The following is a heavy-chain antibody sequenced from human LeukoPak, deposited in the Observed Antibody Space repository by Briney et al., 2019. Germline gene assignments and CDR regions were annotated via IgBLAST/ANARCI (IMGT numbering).Heavy chain of an antibody. J-gene: IGHJ4*02. D-gene: IGHD6-13*01. CDR1: GFTFSSYA. V-gene: IGHV3-23*01. Sequence: PGGSLRLSCAASGFTFSSYAMSWARQAPGKGLEWVSAISGSGGSTYYADSVKGRFTISRDNSKNTLYLQMNSLRAEDTAVYYCAKGLGEGYSSSWYLDYWGQGTLVTVSS. CDR3: AKGLGEGYSSSWYLDY. CDR2: ISGSGGST.